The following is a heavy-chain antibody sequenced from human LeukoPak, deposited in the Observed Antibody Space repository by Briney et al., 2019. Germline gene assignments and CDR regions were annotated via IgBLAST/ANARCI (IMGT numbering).Heavy chain of an antibody. CDR2: IYYSGST. Sequence: SETLSLTCTVSGGSISSYYWSWIWQPPGKGLEWIGYIYYSGSTNYNPSLKSRVTISVDTSKNQFSLKLSSVTAADTAVYYCARERGSWSSSWYGGGENWFDPWGQGTLVTVSS. V-gene: IGHV4-59*01. J-gene: IGHJ5*02. CDR3: ARERGSWSSSWYGGGENWFDP. D-gene: IGHD6-13*01. CDR1: GGSISSYY.